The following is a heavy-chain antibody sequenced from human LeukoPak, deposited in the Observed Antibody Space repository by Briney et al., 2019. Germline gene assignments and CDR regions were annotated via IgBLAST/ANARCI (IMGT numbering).Heavy chain of an antibody. V-gene: IGHV4-59*01. CDR1: GGSISTYY. Sequence: SETLSLTCTVSGGSISTYYWSWIRQPPGEGLEWIGYIYNSGSTNYNPSLKSRVTISVDTSKNQFSLKLSSVTAADTAVYYCVRGLAAVDDYFDYWGQGTLVTVSS. J-gene: IGHJ4*02. D-gene: IGHD6-13*01. CDR3: VRGLAAVDDYFDY. CDR2: IYNSGST.